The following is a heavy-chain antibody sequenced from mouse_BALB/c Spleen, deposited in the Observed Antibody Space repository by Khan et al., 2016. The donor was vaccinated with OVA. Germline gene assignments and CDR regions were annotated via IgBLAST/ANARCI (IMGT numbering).Heavy chain of an antibody. CDR1: GFNIKDTH. CDR3: VPTGTGDYFDY. Sequence: VQLQQSGAELVKPGASVKLSCTASGFNIKDTHMHWVKQRPEQGLEWIGRIDPVNGNTKYDPKFQGKATITADTSSNTAYLQFGSLTSEDTAVYYCVPTGTGDYFDYWGQGTTLTVSS. J-gene: IGHJ2*01. V-gene: IGHV14-3*02. CDR2: IDPVNGNT. D-gene: IGHD4-1*01.